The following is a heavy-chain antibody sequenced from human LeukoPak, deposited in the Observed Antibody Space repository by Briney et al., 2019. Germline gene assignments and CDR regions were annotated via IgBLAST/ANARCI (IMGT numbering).Heavy chain of an antibody. V-gene: IGHV3-21*04. Sequence: GGSLRLSCAASGFTFSSYSMNWVRQAPGKGLEWVSSISSSSSYIYYADSVKGRFTISRDNAKSTLYLQMNSLRPEDTAVYYCAKISHNSGLIDSWGQGTLVTVSS. CDR2: ISSSSSYI. D-gene: IGHD6-19*01. CDR3: AKISHNSGLIDS. J-gene: IGHJ4*02. CDR1: GFTFSSYS.